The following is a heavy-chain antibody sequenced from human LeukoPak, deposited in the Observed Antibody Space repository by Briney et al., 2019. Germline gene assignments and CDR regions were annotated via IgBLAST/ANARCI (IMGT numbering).Heavy chain of an antibody. V-gene: IGHV3-23*01. Sequence: GASLRLSCAASGFTFSNSAMSWVRQAPGKGLEWISAISGSGGSTYYADSVKGRFTIPRDNSKSTLYLQMNTLRAEDTAVYYCAKGSGPMRPYYFDYWGQGTLVAVSS. CDR2: ISGSGGST. D-gene: IGHD6-19*01. CDR1: GFTFSNSA. CDR3: AKGSGPMRPYYFDY. J-gene: IGHJ4*02.